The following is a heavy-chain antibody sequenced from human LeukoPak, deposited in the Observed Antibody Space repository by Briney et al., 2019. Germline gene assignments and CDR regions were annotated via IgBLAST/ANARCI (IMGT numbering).Heavy chain of an antibody. J-gene: IGHJ4*02. Sequence: SETLSLTCTVSGASISSYYWSWIRQPPGKGLEWIGYTSYSGSTNYNPSLKSRVTISVDTFKTQFSLKLTSVTAADTAVYYCARDGAPGGSAYFDYWGQGTLVTVSS. V-gene: IGHV4-59*01. CDR1: GASISSYY. D-gene: IGHD3-16*01. CDR2: TSYSGST. CDR3: ARDGAPGGSAYFDY.